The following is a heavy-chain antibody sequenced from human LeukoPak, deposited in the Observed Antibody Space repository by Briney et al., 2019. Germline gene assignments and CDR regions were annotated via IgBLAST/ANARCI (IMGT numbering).Heavy chain of an antibody. V-gene: IGHV3-74*01. J-gene: IGHJ4*02. CDR2: INSDMSST. CDR3: AKGLDPYGGSNFDY. D-gene: IGHD4-23*01. CDR1: GFTFSNYW. Sequence: GGSLRLSCAASGFTFSNYWMHWVRQAPGKGLVWVSRINSDMSSTNYADSVKGRFTISRDNSKNTLYLQMNSLRAEDTAVYYCAKGLDPYGGSNFDYWGQGTLVTVSS.